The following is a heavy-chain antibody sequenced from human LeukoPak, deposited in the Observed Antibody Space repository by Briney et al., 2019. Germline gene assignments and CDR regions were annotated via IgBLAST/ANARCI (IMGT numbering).Heavy chain of an antibody. Sequence: ASVKVSCKVSGYTLTELSMHWVRQAPGKGLEWMGGFDPEDGETIYAQKFQGRVTMTEDTSTDTAYMELSSLRSEDTAVYYCATDTGRGVVNSFGMDVWGQGTTVTVSS. CDR2: FDPEDGET. V-gene: IGHV1-24*01. J-gene: IGHJ6*02. CDR1: GYTLTELS. CDR3: ATDTGRGVVNSFGMDV. D-gene: IGHD3-3*01.